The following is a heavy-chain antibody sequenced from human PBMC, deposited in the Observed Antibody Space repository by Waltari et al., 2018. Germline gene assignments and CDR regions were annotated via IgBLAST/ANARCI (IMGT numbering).Heavy chain of an antibody. CDR3: ARHSRNEQWLVQGDY. CDR2: IYYSGST. CDR1: GGSISSSSYY. D-gene: IGHD6-19*01. J-gene: IGHJ4*02. Sequence: QLQLQESGPGLVKPSETLSLTCTVSGGSISSSSYYWGWIRQPPGKGLEWIGSIYYSGSTYYNPSLKSRVTISVDKSKNQFSLKLSSVTAADTAVYYCARHSRNEQWLVQGDYWGQGTLVTVSS. V-gene: IGHV4-39*07.